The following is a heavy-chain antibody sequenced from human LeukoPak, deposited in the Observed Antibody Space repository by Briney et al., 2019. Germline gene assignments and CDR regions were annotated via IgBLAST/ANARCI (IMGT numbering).Heavy chain of an antibody. D-gene: IGHD2-2*01. CDR2: ISGSGGST. J-gene: IGHJ6*02. CDR3: ARDPLYCSSTSCQNLYYHYYYGMDV. V-gene: IGHV3-23*01. CDR1: GFTFSSYA. Sequence: GGSLRLSCAASGFTFSSYAMSWVRQAPGKGLEWVSAISGSGGSTYYADSVKGRFTISRDNSKNTLYLQMNSLRAEDTAVYYCARDPLYCSSTSCQNLYYHYYYGMDVWGQGTTVTVSS.